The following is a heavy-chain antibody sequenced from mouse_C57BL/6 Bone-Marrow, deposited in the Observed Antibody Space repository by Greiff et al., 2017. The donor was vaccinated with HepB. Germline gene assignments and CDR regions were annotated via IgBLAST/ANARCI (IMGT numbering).Heavy chain of an antibody. J-gene: IGHJ4*01. D-gene: IGHD6-1*01. CDR2: ISDGGSYT. Sequence: DVKLVESGGGLVKPGGSLKLSCAASGFTFSSYAMSWVRQTPEKRLEWVATISDGGSYTYYPDNVKGRFTISRDNAKNNLYLQMSQLKSEDTAMYYCARDRGRGDYAMDYWGQGTSVTVSS. V-gene: IGHV5-4*01. CDR3: ARDRGRGDYAMDY. CDR1: GFTFSSYA.